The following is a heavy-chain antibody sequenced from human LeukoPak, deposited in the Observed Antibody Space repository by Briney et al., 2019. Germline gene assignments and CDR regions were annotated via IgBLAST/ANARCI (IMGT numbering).Heavy chain of an antibody. CDR2: ISSDGINK. D-gene: IGHD3-9*01. CDR3: ARDSSVVRYFDWSDYFDY. CDR1: GFTFSMFD. V-gene: IGHV3-30*03. J-gene: IGHJ4*02. Sequence: PGTSLKLSCAASGFTFSMFDMHWIRQAPGKGLEWLAVISSDGINKKYADSVKGRFTSSRENSKNTVHLQMNNLRPDDTAIYYCARDSSVVRYFDWSDYFDYWGQGTVVTVSS.